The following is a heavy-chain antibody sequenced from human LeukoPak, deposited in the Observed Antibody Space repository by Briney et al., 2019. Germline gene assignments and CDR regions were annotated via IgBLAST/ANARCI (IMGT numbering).Heavy chain of an antibody. CDR2: IYHSGST. V-gene: IGHV4-38-2*01. D-gene: IGHD2-2*02. Sequence: KPSETLSLTCAVSGYSISSGYYWGWIRQPPGKGLEWIGSIYHSGSTYYNPSLKSRVTISVDTSKNQFSLKLSSVTAADTAVYYCARAGVVPAAINRAFDIWGQGSVVTVSS. J-gene: IGHJ3*02. CDR3: ARAGVVPAAINRAFDI. CDR1: GYSISSGYY.